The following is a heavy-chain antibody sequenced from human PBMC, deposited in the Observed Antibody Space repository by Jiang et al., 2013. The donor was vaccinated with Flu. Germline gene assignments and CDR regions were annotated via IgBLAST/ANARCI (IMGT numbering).Heavy chain of an antibody. J-gene: IGHJ4*02. D-gene: IGHD4-17*01. CDR3: ARGVGLRCEYYFDY. V-gene: IGHV4-4*06. Sequence: TMSVDTSKNQFSLKLSSVTAADTAVYYCARGVGLRCEYYFDYWGQGTLVTVSS.